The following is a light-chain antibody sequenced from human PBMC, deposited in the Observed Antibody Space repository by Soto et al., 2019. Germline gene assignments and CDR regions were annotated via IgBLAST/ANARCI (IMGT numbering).Light chain of an antibody. CDR1: SSDVGGYNY. Sequence: QSALTQPASVSGSPGQSITISCTGTSSDVGGYNYVSWYQQHPGKAPKLMIYDVCNRPSGVSNRFSGSKSGNTASLTISGLQAEDEADYYCSSYTSSNVVFGGGTKLTVL. CDR3: SSYTSSNVV. V-gene: IGLV2-14*01. J-gene: IGLJ2*01. CDR2: DVC.